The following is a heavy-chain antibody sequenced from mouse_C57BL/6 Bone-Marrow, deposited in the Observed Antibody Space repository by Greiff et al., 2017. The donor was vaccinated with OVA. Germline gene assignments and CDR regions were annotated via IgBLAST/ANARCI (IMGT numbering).Heavy chain of an antibody. V-gene: IGHV5-15*01. J-gene: IGHJ2*01. Sequence: EVKLMESGGGLVQPGGSLKLSYAASGFTFSDYGMAWVRQAPRKGPEWVAFISNLAYSIYYADTVTGRFTISRENAKNTLYLEMSSLRSEDTAMYYCARLAGYYVDYWGQGTTLTVSS. CDR1: GFTFSDYG. D-gene: IGHD2-2*01. CDR2: ISNLAYSI. CDR3: ARLAGYYVDY.